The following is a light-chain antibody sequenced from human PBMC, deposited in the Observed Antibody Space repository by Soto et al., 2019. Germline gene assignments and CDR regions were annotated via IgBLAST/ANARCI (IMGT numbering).Light chain of an antibody. CDR1: QSVSSN. CDR2: DAS. V-gene: IGKV3-15*01. CDR3: QQYDTWPPLT. J-gene: IGKJ4*01. Sequence: EIVMTQSPATLSVSPGERATLSCRASQSVSSNLAWYQQKPGQAPRLLIYDASTRATGIPPRFSGSGSGTDFTLTITSLQSEDLAVYYRQQYDTWPPLTFGGGTKVEI.